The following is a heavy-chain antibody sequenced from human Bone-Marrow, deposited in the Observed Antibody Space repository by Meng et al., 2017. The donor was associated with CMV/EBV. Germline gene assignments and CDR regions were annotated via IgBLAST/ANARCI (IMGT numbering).Heavy chain of an antibody. V-gene: IGHV1-46*01. D-gene: IGHD2-2*01. J-gene: IGHJ6*02. CDR2: INPSGGST. CDR1: GYTFTSYY. Sequence: ASVKVSCKASGYTFTSYYMHWVRQAPGQGLEWMGIINPSGGSTSYAQKFQGRVTMTRDTSTSTVYMELSSLRSEDTAVYYCARLGYCSSTSCSPPSGMDVWGQGTTVTVSS. CDR3: ARLGYCSSTSCSPPSGMDV.